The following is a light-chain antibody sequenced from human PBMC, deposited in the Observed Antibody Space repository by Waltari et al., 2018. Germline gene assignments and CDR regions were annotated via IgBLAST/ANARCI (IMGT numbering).Light chain of an antibody. CDR2: DVT. J-gene: IGLJ1*01. CDR3: FSYAGSYTYV. V-gene: IGLV2-11*01. Sequence: QSALTQPRSVSGSPGQSVTIPCVGSSRDVGRYNFVSWYHQYPGKAPKLMIYDVTKRPSGVPDRFSGSKSGNTASLTISGRQAEDEAGYYCFSYAGSYTYVFGTGTEVTVL. CDR1: SRDVGRYNF.